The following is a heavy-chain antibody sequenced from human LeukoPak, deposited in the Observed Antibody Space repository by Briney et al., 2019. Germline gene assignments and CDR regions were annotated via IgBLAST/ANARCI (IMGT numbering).Heavy chain of an antibody. Sequence: SETLSLTCTVSGGSISSSRYYWGWIRQPPGKGLEWIGSIYYSGSTYYNPSLKSRVTISVDTSKNQFSLKLSSVTAADTAVYYCARLRWLQFVFDYWGQGTLVTVSS. CDR2: IYYSGST. V-gene: IGHV4-39*01. CDR1: GGSISSSRYY. D-gene: IGHD5-12*01. CDR3: ARLRWLQFVFDY. J-gene: IGHJ4*02.